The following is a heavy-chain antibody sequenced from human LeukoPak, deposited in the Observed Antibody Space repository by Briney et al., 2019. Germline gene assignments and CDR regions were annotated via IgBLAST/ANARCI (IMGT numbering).Heavy chain of an antibody. D-gene: IGHD1-26*01. CDR3: ARGLVNRGPGTYNSRDY. CDR1: GFRFSDFY. V-gene: IGHV3-11*04. J-gene: IGHJ4*02. Sequence: GGSLRLSCAASGFRFSDFYMSWIRQAPGKGLEWVSHITSSGDAVYYPDSVKGRFTISRDNAKNSLYLQMNSLSAEDTAVYYCARGLVNRGPGTYNSRDYWGQGTLVAVSS. CDR2: ITSSGDAV.